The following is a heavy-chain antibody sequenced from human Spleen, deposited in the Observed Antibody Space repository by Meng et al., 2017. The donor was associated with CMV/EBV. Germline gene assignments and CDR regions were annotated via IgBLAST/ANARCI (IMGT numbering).Heavy chain of an antibody. CDR3: AREAYDSSGYWIDY. CDR2: ISSRGGTI. CDR1: GFIFSSYS. V-gene: IGHV3-48*04. D-gene: IGHD3-22*01. Sequence: GGSLRLSCAASGFIFSSYSINWVRQAPGKGLEWVSYISSRGGTIYYANSVKGRFTISRDNAKNSLYLQMNSLRADDTAVYYCAREAYDSSGYWIDYWGQGALVTVSS. J-gene: IGHJ4*02.